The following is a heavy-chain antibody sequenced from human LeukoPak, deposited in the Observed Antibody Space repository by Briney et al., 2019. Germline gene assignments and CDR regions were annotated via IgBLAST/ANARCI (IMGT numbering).Heavy chain of an antibody. J-gene: IGHJ6*02. Sequence: ASVKVSCKASGYTFTSYAMNWVRQAPGQGLEWMGWINTNTGNPTYAQGFTGRFVFSLDTSVSTAYLQISSLKAEDTAVYYCAREYDSSGYYLYYYYYGMDVWGQGTTVTVSS. CDR3: AREYDSSGYYLYYYYYGMDV. V-gene: IGHV7-4-1*02. CDR1: GYTFTSYA. CDR2: INTNTGNP. D-gene: IGHD3-22*01.